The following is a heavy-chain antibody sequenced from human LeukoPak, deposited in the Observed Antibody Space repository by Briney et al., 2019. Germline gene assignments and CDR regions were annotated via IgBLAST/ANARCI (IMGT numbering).Heavy chain of an antibody. D-gene: IGHD5-24*01. Sequence: GGSLRLSCAASGFTFSSYWMSWVRQAPGKGLEWVANIKQDGSEKYYVDSVKGRFTISRDNAKNSLYLQMNSLRAEDTDVYYCARGDGYNEFDYWGQGTLVTVSS. CDR3: ARGDGYNEFDY. J-gene: IGHJ4*02. CDR2: IKQDGSEK. V-gene: IGHV3-7*01. CDR1: GFTFSSYW.